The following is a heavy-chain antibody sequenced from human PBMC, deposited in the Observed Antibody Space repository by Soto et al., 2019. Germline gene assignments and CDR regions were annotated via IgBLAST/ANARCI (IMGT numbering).Heavy chain of an antibody. J-gene: IGHJ2*01. V-gene: IGHV1-69*12. CDR1: GGTFSNYP. CDR2: IIPIFGTV. CDR3: ARDNHRWLQLWYFDL. D-gene: IGHD5-12*01. Sequence: QVQLVQSGAEVKKPGSSVKVSCKASGGTFSNYPISWVRQAPGQGLEWMGGIIPIFGTVNYAQKFQGRVTITADESTSTAYMELSILISEDTAVYYCARDNHRWLQLWYFDLWGRGTLVTVSS.